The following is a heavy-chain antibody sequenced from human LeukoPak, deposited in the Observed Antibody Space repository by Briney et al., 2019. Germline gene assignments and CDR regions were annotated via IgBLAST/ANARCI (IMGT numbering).Heavy chain of an antibody. CDR2: INPNSGGT. V-gene: IGHV1-2*06. CDR3: ATAPKSYFDY. J-gene: IGHJ4*02. Sequence: ASVKVSCKASGYTFTGYYMHWVRQAPGQGLEWMGRINPNSGGTNYAQKFQGRVTITADTSTDTAYMELSSLRSEDTAVYYCATAPKSYFDYWGQGTLVTVSS. CDR1: GYTFTGYY.